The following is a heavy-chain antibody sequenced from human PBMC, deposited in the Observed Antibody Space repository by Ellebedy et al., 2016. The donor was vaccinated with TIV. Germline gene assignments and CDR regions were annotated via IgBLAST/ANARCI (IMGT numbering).Heavy chain of an antibody. CDR2: IVAVFGTT. CDR3: ARYSGYHFRGNYFDY. D-gene: IGHD5-12*01. V-gene: IGHV1-69*13. J-gene: IGHJ4*02. CDR1: GGIFRSNA. Sequence: SVKVSCKASGGIFRSNAFSWVRQAPGQGLEWMGGIVAVFGTTTYAQKFQGRVTISADESTSTVYMELSSLTADDTAAYYCARYSGYHFRGNYFDYWGQGTLVTVSS.